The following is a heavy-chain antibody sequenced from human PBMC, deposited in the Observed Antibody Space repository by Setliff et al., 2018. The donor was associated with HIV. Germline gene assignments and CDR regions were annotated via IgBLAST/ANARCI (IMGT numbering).Heavy chain of an antibody. CDR2: ISAYSGDT. CDR3: TRASGFGELLHGFDI. Sequence: ASVKVSCKASGYTFTSYGFSWVRQAPGQRLEWMGWISAYSGDTRFAQKFQDRLVMTTDASTNTAYMSLGSLTSEDTAVYYCTRASGFGELLHGFDIWGQGTMVTVSS. J-gene: IGHJ3*02. D-gene: IGHD3-10*01. V-gene: IGHV1-18*01. CDR1: GYTFTSYG.